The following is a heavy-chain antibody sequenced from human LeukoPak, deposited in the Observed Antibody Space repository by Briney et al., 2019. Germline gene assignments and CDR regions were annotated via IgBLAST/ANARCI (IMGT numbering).Heavy chain of an antibody. CDR1: GFTFSSYT. Sequence: GGSLRLSCAASGFTFSSYTMHWVRQAPGKGLEWVSYISSRDTSIYYPDSVKGRFTASRDNAKNSLYLQMNSLRADDTAVYYCARGGDSESIYGFWGQGTLVTVSS. D-gene: IGHD3-10*01. CDR2: ISSRDTSI. J-gene: IGHJ4*02. CDR3: ARGGDSESIYGF. V-gene: IGHV3-48*04.